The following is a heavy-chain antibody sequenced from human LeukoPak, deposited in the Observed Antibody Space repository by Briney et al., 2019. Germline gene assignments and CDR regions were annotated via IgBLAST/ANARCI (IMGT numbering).Heavy chain of an antibody. D-gene: IGHD3-9*01. CDR1: GYTFTSYA. V-gene: IGHV1-3*01. J-gene: IGHJ4*02. CDR2: INAGNGNT. Sequence: GASVKVSCKASGYTFTSYAMHWVRQAPGQRLEWMGWINAGNGNTKYSQKLQGRVTITRDTSASTAYMELSSLRSEDTAVYYCARGVHDILTGYYLEYWGQGTLVTVSS. CDR3: ARGVHDILTGYYLEY.